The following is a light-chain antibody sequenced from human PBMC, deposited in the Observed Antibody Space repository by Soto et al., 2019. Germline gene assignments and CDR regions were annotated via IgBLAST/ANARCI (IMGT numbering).Light chain of an antibody. V-gene: IGKV3-20*01. J-gene: IGKJ1*01. CDR3: QLYGRSPPSWT. CDR2: DAS. CDR1: QSVGSSY. Sequence: ETVLTQSPGTLSLSPGERATLSCRASQSVGSSYLAWYQQKPGQAPRLLIYDASTRATGIPDRFSGSGSGTDFTLTISRLEPEDFAVYYCQLYGRSPPSWTFGQGTKVEIK.